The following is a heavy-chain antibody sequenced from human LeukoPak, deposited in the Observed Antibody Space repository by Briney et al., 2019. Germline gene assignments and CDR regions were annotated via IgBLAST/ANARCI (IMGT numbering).Heavy chain of an antibody. V-gene: IGHV3-23*01. CDR2: ISGSGGST. Sequence: GGSLRLSCAASGFTFSSYAMSWVRQAPGKGLEWVSAISGSGGSTYYADSVKGRFTISRGNSKNTLYLQMNSLRAEDTAVYYCARDTVTTDYFDYWGQGTLVTVSS. CDR3: ARDTVTTDYFDY. D-gene: IGHD4-17*01. J-gene: IGHJ4*02. CDR1: GFTFSSYA.